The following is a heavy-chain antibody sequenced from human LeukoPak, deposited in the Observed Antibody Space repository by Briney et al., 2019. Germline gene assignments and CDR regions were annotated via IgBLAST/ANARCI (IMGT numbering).Heavy chain of an antibody. V-gene: IGHV4-59*01. J-gene: IGHJ4*02. CDR2: IYYSGST. D-gene: IGHD5-24*01. Sequence: PSETLSLTCTVSGGSISSYYWSWIRQPPGKGLEWIGYIYYSGSTNYNPSLKSRVTISVDTSKNQFSLKLSSVTAADTAVYYCARGGDGDGYNSPKFDYWGQGTLVTVSS. CDR1: GGSISSYY. CDR3: ARGGDGDGYNSPKFDY.